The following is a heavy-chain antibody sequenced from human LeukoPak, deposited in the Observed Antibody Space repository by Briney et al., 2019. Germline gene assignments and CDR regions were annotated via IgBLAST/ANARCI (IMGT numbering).Heavy chain of an antibody. J-gene: IGHJ6*02. Sequence: GGSLRLSCAASGLTVGINYMSWVRQAPGKGLEWVSFMYADGSTDYAGSVKGRFTISRDNSKNTLYLQMNTLRAEDTAIYCCARDRYRSGCMDVWGQGTTVTVS. D-gene: IGHD6-19*01. CDR2: MYADGST. V-gene: IGHV3-53*01. CDR1: GLTVGINY. CDR3: ARDRYRSGCMDV.